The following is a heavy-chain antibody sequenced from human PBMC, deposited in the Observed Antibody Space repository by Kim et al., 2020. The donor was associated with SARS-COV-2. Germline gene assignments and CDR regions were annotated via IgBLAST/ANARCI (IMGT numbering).Heavy chain of an antibody. J-gene: IGHJ6*02. CDR2: INHSGST. CDR1: GGSFSGYY. D-gene: IGHD2-15*01. Sequence: SETLSLTCAVYGGSFSGYYWSWIRQPPGKGLEWIGEINHSGSTNYNPSLKSRVTISVDTSKNQFSLKLSSVTAADTAVYYCARRVVVAANRYYYYYGMDVWGQGTTVTVSS. CDR3: ARRVVVAANRYYYYYGMDV. V-gene: IGHV4-34*01.